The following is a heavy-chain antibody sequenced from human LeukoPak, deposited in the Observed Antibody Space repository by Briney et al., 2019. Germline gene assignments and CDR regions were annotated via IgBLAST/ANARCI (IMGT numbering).Heavy chain of an antibody. CDR1: GGTFSSYA. J-gene: IGHJ6*02. V-gene: IGHV1-69*01. CDR2: IIPIFGTA. CDR3: ARDSSSGWFEYYYYGMDV. Sequence: SVKVSCKASGGTFSSYAISWVRQAPGQGLEWMGGIIPIFGTANYAQKFQGRVTITADESTSTAYMELSSLRSEDTAVYYCARDSSSGWFEYYYYGMDVWGQGTTVTVSS. D-gene: IGHD6-19*01.